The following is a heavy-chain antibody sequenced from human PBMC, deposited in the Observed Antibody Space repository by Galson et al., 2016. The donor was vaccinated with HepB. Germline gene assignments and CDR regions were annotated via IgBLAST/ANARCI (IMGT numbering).Heavy chain of an antibody. V-gene: IGHV5-51*01. CDR2: IYPGDSHT. Sequence: QSGAEVKKPGESLRISCKGSGYSFTDYWIGWVRQMPGKGLEWMGIIYPGDSHTRYSPSFQGQVTISADKSISTAYLQWSSLKASDTAIYYCARRLPHDPKSGEIASWGRGALVT. CDR1: GYSFTDYW. D-gene: IGHD1-26*01. CDR3: ARRLPHDPKSGEIAS. J-gene: IGHJ2*01.